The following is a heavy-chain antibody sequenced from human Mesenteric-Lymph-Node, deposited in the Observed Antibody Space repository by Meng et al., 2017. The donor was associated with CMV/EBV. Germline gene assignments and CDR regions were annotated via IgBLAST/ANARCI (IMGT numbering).Heavy chain of an antibody. CDR3: ARHIGSSADH. CDR1: GGTFSSYA. CDR2: IIPILGIA. Sequence: KVSCKASGGTFSSYAISWVRQAPGQGLEWMGGIIPILGIANYAQKFQGRVTVTADKSTSTAYMELSSLRFEDTAVYYCARHIGSSADHWGQGSLVTVSS. D-gene: IGHD6-6*01. J-gene: IGHJ4*02. V-gene: IGHV1-69*10.